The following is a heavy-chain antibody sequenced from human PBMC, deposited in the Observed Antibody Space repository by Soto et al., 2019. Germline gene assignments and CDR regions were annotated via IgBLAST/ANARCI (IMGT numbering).Heavy chain of an antibody. CDR3: AGGKTSYGVDV. V-gene: IGHV1-8*01. CDR2: MNPNSGNT. J-gene: IGHJ6*02. Sequence: QVQLVQSGAEVKKPGASVKVSCKASGYTFTSYDINWVRQATGQGLEWTGWMNPNSGNTGYAQKFQGRVTITRNSSISTAYMERSSLRSEDAAVYYCAGGKTSYGVDVWGQGTAVTASS. CDR1: GYTFTSYD.